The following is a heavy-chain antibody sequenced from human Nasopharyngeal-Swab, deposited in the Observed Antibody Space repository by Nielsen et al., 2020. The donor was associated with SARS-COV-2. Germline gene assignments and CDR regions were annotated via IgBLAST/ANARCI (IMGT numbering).Heavy chain of an antibody. D-gene: IGHD4-17*01. CDR2: ITSSSSTK. Sequence: GESLKISCAASGFTFSTYSMNWVRQAPGTGLEWVSYITSSSSTKYYADSVKGRFTISRDNAKNSLYLQMDSLRAEDTALYYCARDPYGDYATGQFDYWGQGTLVTVSS. V-gene: IGHV3-48*04. CDR3: ARDPYGDYATGQFDY. CDR1: GFTFSTYS. J-gene: IGHJ4*02.